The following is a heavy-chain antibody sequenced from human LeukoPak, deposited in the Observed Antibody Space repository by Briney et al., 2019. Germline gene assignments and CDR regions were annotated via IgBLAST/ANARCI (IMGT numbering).Heavy chain of an antibody. D-gene: IGHD3-9*01. CDR3: AREHYDILTDYYNEWDYYGMDV. CDR2: ISAYNGKT. J-gene: IGHJ6*02. Sequence: ASVKVSCKASGYTFTSYGISWVRQAPGQGREWMGWISAYNGKTNYAQKFQGRVTMTTDTPTSTAYMELRSLRSDDTAVYYCAREHYDILTDYYNEWDYYGMDVWGQGTTVTVSS. CDR1: GYTFTSYG. V-gene: IGHV1-18*01.